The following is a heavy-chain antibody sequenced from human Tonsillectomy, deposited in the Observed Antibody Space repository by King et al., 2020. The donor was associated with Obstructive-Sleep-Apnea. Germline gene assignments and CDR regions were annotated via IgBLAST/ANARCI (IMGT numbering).Heavy chain of an antibody. CDR3: AGDGGSGYDYVIGDF. D-gene: IGHD5-12*01. CDR2: INPNSGGT. CDR1: GYTFTDYY. V-gene: IGHV1-2*02. J-gene: IGHJ4*02. Sequence: VQLVESGAEVKKPGASVKVSCKASGYTFTDYYMHWVRQAPGQGLEWMGWINPNSGGTNYAQNFQGRVTMTRDTSISTAYMELSWLGSDDTAMYFCAGDGGSGYDYVIGDFWGQGTLVTVSS.